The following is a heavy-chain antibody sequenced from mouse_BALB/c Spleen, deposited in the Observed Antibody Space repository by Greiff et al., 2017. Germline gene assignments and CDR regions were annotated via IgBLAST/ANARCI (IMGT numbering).Heavy chain of an antibody. J-gene: IGHJ4*01. CDR3: ARDRTTVVADYAMDY. Sequence: VQVVESGPGLVAPSQSLSITCTVSGFSLTSYGVHWVRQPPGKGLEWLGVIWAGGSTNYNSALMSRLSISKDNSKSQVFLKMNSLQTDDTAMYYCARDRTTVVADYAMDYWGQGTSVTVSS. V-gene: IGHV2-9*02. CDR1: GFSLTSYG. D-gene: IGHD1-1*01. CDR2: IWAGGST.